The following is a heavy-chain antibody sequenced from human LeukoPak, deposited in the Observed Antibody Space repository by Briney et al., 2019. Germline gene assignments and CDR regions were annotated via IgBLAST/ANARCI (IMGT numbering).Heavy chain of an antibody. Sequence: GGSLRLSCAASGFTFTSYAMSWVRQTPGKGLKWVSTISGSGDNTYYADSVNGRFTISRDNSRSTLYLQMNSLRVEDTAIYYCAEDLSAGYGDYFVYWGQGTLVSVSS. J-gene: IGHJ4*02. CDR1: GFTFTSYA. CDR3: AEDLSAGYGDYFVY. V-gene: IGHV3-23*01. CDR2: ISGSGDNT. D-gene: IGHD4-17*01.